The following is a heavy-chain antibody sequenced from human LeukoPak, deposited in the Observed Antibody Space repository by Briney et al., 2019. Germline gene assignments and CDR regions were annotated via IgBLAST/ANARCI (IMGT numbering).Heavy chain of an antibody. V-gene: IGHV3-30-3*01. Sequence: GGSLRLSCAASGFTFSNYAIHCVRQAPGKGLEWVAVISYDGSNYYYADSVKGRFTISRDNSKNTMYPQMNSLRAEDTALYYCARDYSGSGNYLALFDYWGQGTLVTVSS. J-gene: IGHJ4*02. CDR3: ARDYSGSGNYLALFDY. CDR2: ISYDGSNY. CDR1: GFTFSNYA. D-gene: IGHD3-10*01.